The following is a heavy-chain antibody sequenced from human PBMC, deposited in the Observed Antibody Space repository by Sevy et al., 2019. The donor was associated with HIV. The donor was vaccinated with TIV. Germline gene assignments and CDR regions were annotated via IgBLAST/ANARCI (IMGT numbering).Heavy chain of an antibody. CDR3: VRAIAAAGSF. CDR1: GFTLNSYW. D-gene: IGHD6-13*01. Sequence: GGSLRFSCAASGFTLNSYWMSWVRQAPGKGLEWVVNINQDGSVKYYVDSVKGRFTISRDNARNSLYLRMNSLRAEDTALYYCVRAIAAAGSFWGQGTLVTVSS. CDR2: INQDGSVK. V-gene: IGHV3-7*01. J-gene: IGHJ4*02.